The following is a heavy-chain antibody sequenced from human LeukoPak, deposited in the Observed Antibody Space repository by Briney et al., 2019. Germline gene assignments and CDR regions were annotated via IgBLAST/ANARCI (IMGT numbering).Heavy chain of an antibody. D-gene: IGHD3-22*01. V-gene: IGHV3-48*01. CDR3: ARPLRRSGYHCFGY. J-gene: IGHJ4*02. Sequence: GGSLRLSCAASGFTFSTYSMNWVRQAPGKGLEWISYITGSSSTIYYADSVKGRFTISRDNAKNSLYLQMNSLRAEDTAVYYCARPLRRSGYHCFGYWGPGTLVTVAS. CDR1: GFTFSTYS. CDR2: ITGSSSTI.